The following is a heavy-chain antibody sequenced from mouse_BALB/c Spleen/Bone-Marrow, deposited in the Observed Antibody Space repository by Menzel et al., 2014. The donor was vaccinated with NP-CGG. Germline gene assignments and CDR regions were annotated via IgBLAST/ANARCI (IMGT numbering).Heavy chain of an antibody. V-gene: IGHV7-3*02. CDR2: IRNKASGYTT. CDR1: GFAFTDYY. J-gene: IGHJ2*01. Sequence: EVQLVESGGGLVQPGGSLRLSCATSGFAFTDYYMNWVRQPPGKALEWLGFIRNKASGYTTEYSASVKGRFTISRDNSQNILYLQMNTLRAEDSATYYCARDKGRVFFDYWGQGTTLTVSS. CDR3: ARDKGRVFFDY.